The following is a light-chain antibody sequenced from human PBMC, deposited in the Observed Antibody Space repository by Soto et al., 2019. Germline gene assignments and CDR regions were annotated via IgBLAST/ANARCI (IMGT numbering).Light chain of an antibody. Sequence: DIQMTQSPSTLSASVGDRVTITCRASQSISTWLAWYQQKAGKAPKLLIYKASSLEGGVPSRFSGSGSGTEFNITISSLQPDDFATYYCQKYNTCPLTFGGGTKVDIK. V-gene: IGKV1-5*03. CDR3: QKYNTCPLT. CDR2: KAS. J-gene: IGKJ4*01. CDR1: QSISTW.